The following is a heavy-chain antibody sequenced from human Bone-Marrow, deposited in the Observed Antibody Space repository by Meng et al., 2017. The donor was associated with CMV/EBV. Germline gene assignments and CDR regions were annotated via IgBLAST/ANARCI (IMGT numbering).Heavy chain of an antibody. Sequence: GESLKISCAASGFTVSSNYMSWVRQAPGKGLEWVSVIYSGGSTDYAAPVKGRFTISRDDSKNTLYLQMNSLKTEDTAVYYCTTNVYFDYWGQGTLVTVSS. V-gene: IGHV3-66*01. CDR2: IYSGGST. CDR1: GFTVSSNY. J-gene: IGHJ4*02. CDR3: TTNVYFDY. D-gene: IGHD1-14*01.